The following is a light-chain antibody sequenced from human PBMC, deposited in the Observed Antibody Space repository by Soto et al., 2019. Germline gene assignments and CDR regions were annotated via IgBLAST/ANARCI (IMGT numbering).Light chain of an antibody. V-gene: IGLV2-23*01. CDR3: CSYAGSGTLV. CDR1: SSDVGSYNL. Sequence: QSALTQPASVSGSPGQSVTISCTGTSSDVGSYNLVSWYQQHPGKAPKLMIYEGTKRPSGVSNRFSGSKSGNTASLTSSGLQAEDESDYYCCSYAGSGTLVFGGGTKLTVL. CDR2: EGT. J-gene: IGLJ3*02.